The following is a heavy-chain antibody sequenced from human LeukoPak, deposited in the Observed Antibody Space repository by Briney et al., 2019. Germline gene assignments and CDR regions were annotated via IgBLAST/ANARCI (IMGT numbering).Heavy chain of an antibody. D-gene: IGHD1-26*01. CDR1: GGSISRSSYY. CDR2: IYYSGST. V-gene: IGHV4-39*01. CDR3: AVLSVSYSTIDY. J-gene: IGHJ4*02. Sequence: SETLSLTCSVSGGSISRSSYYWGWIRQPPGKGLEWIGSIYYSGSTYYNPSLKSRVTISVDTSKNQFSLKLSSVTAADTAVYYCAVLSVSYSTIDYWGQGTLVTVSS.